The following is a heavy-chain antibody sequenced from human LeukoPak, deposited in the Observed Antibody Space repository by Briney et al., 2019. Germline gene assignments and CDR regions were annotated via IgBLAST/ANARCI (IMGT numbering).Heavy chain of an antibody. V-gene: IGHV4-61*02. J-gene: IGHJ6*03. Sequence: SETLSLTCTVSGGSIGSGSYYWTWLRQPAGKGLEWIGRIYTSGSTNHNPSLKSRVTMSVDTSKNQFSLKLSSVTAADTAVYYCARDGSPPDYYYYMDVWGKGTTVTVSS. CDR1: GGSIGSGSYY. CDR2: IYTSGST. D-gene: IGHD6-13*01. CDR3: ARDGSPPDYYYYMDV.